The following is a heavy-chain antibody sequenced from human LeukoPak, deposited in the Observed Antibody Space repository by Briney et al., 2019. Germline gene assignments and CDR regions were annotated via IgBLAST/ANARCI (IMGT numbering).Heavy chain of an antibody. CDR2: ISAYDGNT. J-gene: IGHJ5*02. V-gene: IGHV1-18*01. CDR1: GYTFISYG. Sequence: ASVKVSCKASGYTFISYGFSWVRQAPGQGLEWMGWISAYDGNTKSAQKFQGRVTMTTDTSTSTAYMELRSLRSDDTAVYYCARGPLICSGGSCYGNWFDPWGQGTLVTVSS. D-gene: IGHD2-15*01. CDR3: ARGPLICSGGSCYGNWFDP.